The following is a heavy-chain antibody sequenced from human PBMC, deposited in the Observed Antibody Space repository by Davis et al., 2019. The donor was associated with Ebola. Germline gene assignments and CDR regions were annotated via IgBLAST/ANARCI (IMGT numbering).Heavy chain of an antibody. V-gene: IGHV3-9*01. Sequence: SLKISCSPSGFSLNDYAMHWVRQSPGKGLAWVPGISWNSGRLRYAASVRGRITISRDNAKNSVFLQMDSLRPEDTGLYYCSKVPKLFWGSPDNWFDTWGQGTLVTVSS. CDR3: SKVPKLFWGSPDNWFDT. CDR2: ISWNSGRL. J-gene: IGHJ5*02. D-gene: IGHD3-16*01. CDR1: GFSLNDYA.